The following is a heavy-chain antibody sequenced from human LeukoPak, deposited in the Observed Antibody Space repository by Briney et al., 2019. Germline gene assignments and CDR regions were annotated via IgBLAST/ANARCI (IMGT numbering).Heavy chain of an antibody. CDR3: AKGLRTRVPGSDSMPDV. V-gene: IGHV3-30*18. J-gene: IGHJ6*04. Sequence: GGSLRISCAASGFTFSSDGMHCVRQAPGKGLEWVAVISYDGSNKYYADSVKGRFTISRDNSKDTLYLQMNSLRAEDTAVYYCAKGLRTRVPGSDSMPDVWGKGTTVTVSS. D-gene: IGHD3-10*01. CDR1: GFTFSSDG. CDR2: ISYDGSNK.